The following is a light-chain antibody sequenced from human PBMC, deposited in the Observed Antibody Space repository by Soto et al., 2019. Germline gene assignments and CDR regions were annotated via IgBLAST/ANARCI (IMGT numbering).Light chain of an antibody. Sequence: DTVLTQSPDSLAVSLGERATINCKSSQRVLFSSDSRNYLAWYQQKPGQPPKLLIYWASTRESGVPDRFSGSGSRTDFTLTISSPQAEDVAVYYCQQYYNSPSLTFGGGTKVQIK. CDR3: QQYYNSPSLT. V-gene: IGKV4-1*01. CDR1: QRVLFSSDSRNY. J-gene: IGKJ4*01. CDR2: WAS.